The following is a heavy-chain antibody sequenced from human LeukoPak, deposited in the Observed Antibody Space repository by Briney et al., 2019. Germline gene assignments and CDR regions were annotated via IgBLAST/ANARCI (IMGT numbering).Heavy chain of an antibody. CDR3: ARGLGSYGKPGPFDY. D-gene: IGHD1-26*01. CDR1: GGSFSGYY. CDR2: INHSGST. Sequence: PSETLSLTCAVCGGSFSGYYWSWIRQPPGKGLEWIGEINHSGSTNYNPSLKSRVTISVDTSKNQFSLKLSSVTAADTAVYYCARGLGSYGKPGPFDYWGQGTLVTVSS. J-gene: IGHJ4*02. V-gene: IGHV4-34*01.